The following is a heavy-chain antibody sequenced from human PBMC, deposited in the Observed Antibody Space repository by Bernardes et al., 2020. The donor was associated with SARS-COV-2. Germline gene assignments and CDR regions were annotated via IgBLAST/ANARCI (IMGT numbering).Heavy chain of an antibody. J-gene: IGHJ6*02. D-gene: IGHD6-13*01. V-gene: IGHV3-23*01. CDR3: AKVIAAAGKGGVFDYYYGMDV. CDR1: GFTFSIHA. Sequence: GGSLRLSCAASGFTFSIHAMSWVRQAPGKGLEWVSAISGRGGSTCYADSVRGRFTISRDNSKNTLYMQMNSLRAEDTAVYYCAKVIAAAGKGGVFDYYYGMDVWGQGTTVTVSS. CDR2: ISGRGGST.